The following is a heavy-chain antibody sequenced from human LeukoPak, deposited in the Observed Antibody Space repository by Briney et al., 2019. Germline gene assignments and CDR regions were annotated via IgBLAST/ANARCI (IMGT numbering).Heavy chain of an antibody. J-gene: IGHJ4*02. D-gene: IGHD4-17*01. CDR2: ISGRGGSA. Sequence: GGSLSLSCAASGFTFSSYAMNWVRQAPGKGLEWVSIISGRGGSAYYADSVKGRFTISRDNSKNTMYLEMNSLGVEDTAVYYCAKDQSLAVTNNRVSDYWGQGTLVTVSS. V-gene: IGHV3-23*01. CDR1: GFTFSSYA. CDR3: AKDQSLAVTNNRVSDY.